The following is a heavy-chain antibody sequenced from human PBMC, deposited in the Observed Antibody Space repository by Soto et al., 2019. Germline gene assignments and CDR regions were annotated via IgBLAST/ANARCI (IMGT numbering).Heavy chain of an antibody. D-gene: IGHD6-13*01. Sequence: EVQLVESGGGLVKPGGSLRLSCAASGFTFSSYSMNWVRQAPGKGLEWVSSISSSSSYIYYADSVKGRFTNSRDNAKNSLYLQMNSLRAEDTAVYYCARMLRSSSLFDPWGQGTLVXXSS. CDR1: GFTFSSYS. CDR2: ISSSSSYI. J-gene: IGHJ5*02. CDR3: ARMLRSSSLFDP. V-gene: IGHV3-21*01.